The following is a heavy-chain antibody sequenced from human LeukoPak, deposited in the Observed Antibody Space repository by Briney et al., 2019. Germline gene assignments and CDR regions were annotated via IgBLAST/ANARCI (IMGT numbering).Heavy chain of an antibody. Sequence: SQTLSLTCTVSGGSISSGDYYWSWIRQPPGKGLEWIGYIYYSGSTYYNPSPKSRVTISVDTSKNQFSLKLSSVTAADTAVYYCARGMVRGVIKTSDRDNWFDPWGQGTLVTVSS. D-gene: IGHD3-10*01. CDR2: IYYSGST. CDR1: GGSISSGDYY. CDR3: ARGMVRGVIKTSDRDNWFDP. V-gene: IGHV4-30-4*01. J-gene: IGHJ5*02.